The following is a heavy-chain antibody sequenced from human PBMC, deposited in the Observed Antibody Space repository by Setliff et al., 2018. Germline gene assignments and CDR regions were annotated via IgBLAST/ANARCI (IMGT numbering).Heavy chain of an antibody. D-gene: IGHD1-1*01. CDR3: ARTGTYRYFDY. CDR2: FYYLGSP. V-gene: IGHV4-39*01. J-gene: IGHJ4*02. CDR1: GGSITTTSYY. Sequence: SETLSLTCTVSGGSITTTSYYWGWVRQPPGKGLEWIGTFYYLGSPFYNPSLKSRVTISVDTSKNQASLNLRSVTAADTAVYYCARTGTYRYFDYWGQGTQVTVSS.